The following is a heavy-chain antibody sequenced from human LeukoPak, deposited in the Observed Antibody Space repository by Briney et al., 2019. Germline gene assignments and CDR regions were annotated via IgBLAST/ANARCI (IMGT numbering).Heavy chain of an antibody. CDR1: GYTFTSYY. CDR3: ARGSQLRRYDFWSGYRNWFDP. CDR2: INPSGGST. D-gene: IGHD3-3*01. J-gene: IGHJ5*02. Sequence: ASVKVSCKASGYTFTSYYMHWVRQAPGQGLEWMGIINPSGGSTSYAQKFQGRVTMTRDTSTSTVYMELSSLRSEDTAVYYCARGSQLRRYDFWSGYRNWFDPWGQGTLVTVSS. V-gene: IGHV1-46*01.